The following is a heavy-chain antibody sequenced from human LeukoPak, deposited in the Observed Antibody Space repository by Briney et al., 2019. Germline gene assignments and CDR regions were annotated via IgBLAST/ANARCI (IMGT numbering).Heavy chain of an antibody. J-gene: IGHJ6*03. CDR1: GYTFTSYG. Sequence: ASVKVSFKSSGYTFTSYGISWVRPAPGQGLEGMGWISAYNGNTNNAQKLRGRVAMTTDTTTSTDYMELRSLRSDDTAVYYCARRIVGATYGYYYYYMDVWGKGTTVTVSS. CDR2: ISAYNGNT. CDR3: ARRIVGATYGYYYYYMDV. D-gene: IGHD1-26*01. V-gene: IGHV1-18*01.